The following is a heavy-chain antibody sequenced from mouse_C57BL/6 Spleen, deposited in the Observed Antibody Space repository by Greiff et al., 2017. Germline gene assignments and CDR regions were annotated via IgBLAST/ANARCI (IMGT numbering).Heavy chain of an antibody. V-gene: IGHV14-2*01. J-gene: IGHJ2*01. CDR1: GFNINDYY. CDR2: IDPEDGET. Sequence: VQLKESGAELVKPGASVKLSCTASGFNINDYYMHWVKQRTEQGLEWIGRIDPEDGETKYDPKFQGKATITADTSSNTAYLQLSSLTSEDTAVYYCANWDVGGYWGQGTTLTVSS. D-gene: IGHD4-1*01. CDR3: ANWDVGGY.